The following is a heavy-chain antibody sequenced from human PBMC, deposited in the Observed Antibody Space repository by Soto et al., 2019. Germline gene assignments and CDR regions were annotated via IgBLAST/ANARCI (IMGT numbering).Heavy chain of an antibody. V-gene: IGHV2-5*01. J-gene: IGHJ6*02. Sequence: ITLRESGPTLVKPTQTLTVTCSFSGFSFTASGVAVGWFRQPPGQALQWLALIYWNGNERYSPSLNKRLTVTKDTSKNQVVLTMTNVDPVDTATYFCAHVLSGYYYVMDVWGPGTNVTVSS. D-gene: IGHD3-10*02. CDR3: AHVLSGYYYVMDV. CDR2: IYWNGNE. CDR1: GFSFTASGVA.